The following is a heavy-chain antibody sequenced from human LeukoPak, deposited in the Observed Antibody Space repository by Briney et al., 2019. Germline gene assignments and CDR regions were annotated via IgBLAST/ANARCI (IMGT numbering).Heavy chain of an antibody. V-gene: IGHV3-13*04. D-gene: IGHD3-10*01. Sequence: PGGSLRLSCAASGFTFSSYDMHWVRQATGKGLEWVSAIGTAGDTYYPGSVKGRFTISRENAKNSLYLQMNSLRAGDTAVYYCARAPVLLWFGELLAQGAFDIWGQGTMVTVSS. CDR1: GFTFSSYD. CDR2: IGTAGDT. J-gene: IGHJ3*02. CDR3: ARAPVLLWFGELLAQGAFDI.